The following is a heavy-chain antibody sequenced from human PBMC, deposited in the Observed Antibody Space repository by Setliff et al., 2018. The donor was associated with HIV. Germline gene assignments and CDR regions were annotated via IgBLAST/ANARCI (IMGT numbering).Heavy chain of an antibody. J-gene: IGHJ6*02. V-gene: IGHV4-61*02. CDR2: IYISGGT. Sequence: NPSETLSLTCTVSGGSISSGSYYWSWIRQPAGKGLEWIGRIYISGGTNYNPSLKSRVTISIDTSKNQFSVKLTSVTAADTAVYYCARVSMVRGVIHYYNYGMDVWGQGTTVTVSS. D-gene: IGHD3-10*01. CDR3: ARVSMVRGVIHYYNYGMDV. CDR1: GGSISSGSYY.